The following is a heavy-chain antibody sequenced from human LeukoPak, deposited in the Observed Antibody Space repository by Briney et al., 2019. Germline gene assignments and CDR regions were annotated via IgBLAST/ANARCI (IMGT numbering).Heavy chain of an antibody. V-gene: IGHV3-11*01. D-gene: IGHD3-22*01. CDR2: ISSSGSTI. CDR1: GFTFSDYY. CDR3: ARAKTYYYDSSGYYGY. J-gene: IGHJ4*02. Sequence: GGSLRLSCAASGFTFSDYYMSWIRQAPGKGLEWVSYISSSGSTIYYADSVKGRFTISRDNAKNSLYLQMNSLRAEDTAVYYCARAKTYYYDSSGYYGYWGQGTLVTVSS.